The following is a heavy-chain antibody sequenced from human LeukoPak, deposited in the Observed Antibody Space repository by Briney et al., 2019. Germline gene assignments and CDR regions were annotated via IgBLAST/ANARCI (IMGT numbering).Heavy chain of an antibody. CDR1: GFTFSSYS. CDR3: ARDIPLMTTVTISWFDP. J-gene: IGHJ5*02. Sequence: GGSLRLSCAASGFTFSSYSMNWVRQAPGKGLEWVSSISSSSSYIYYADSVKGRFTISRDNAKNSLYLQMNSLRAEDTAVYYCARDIPLMTTVTISWFDPWGQGTLVTVSS. D-gene: IGHD4-17*01. V-gene: IGHV3-21*01. CDR2: ISSSSSYI.